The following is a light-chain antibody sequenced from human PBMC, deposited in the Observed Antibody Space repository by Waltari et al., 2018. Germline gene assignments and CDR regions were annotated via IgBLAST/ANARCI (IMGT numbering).Light chain of an antibody. V-gene: IGKV3-11*01. Sequence: EIVLTQSPDTLSLSQGERATLSCRASQSVGGYLAWYQHKPGQAPRLLISGASNRATGIPARFSGSGSGTDFTLTISSLEPEDFAVYYCQQRAGWPLYSFGQGTRLEI. CDR3: QQRAGWPLYS. CDR1: QSVGGY. J-gene: IGKJ2*01. CDR2: GAS.